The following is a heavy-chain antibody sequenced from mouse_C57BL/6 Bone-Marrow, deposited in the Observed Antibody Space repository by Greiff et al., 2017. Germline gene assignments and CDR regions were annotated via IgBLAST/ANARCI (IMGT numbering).Heavy chain of an antibody. CDR2: ISSGSSTI. Sequence: EVHLVESGGGLVKPGGSLKLSCAASGFTFSDYGMHWVRQAPEKGLEWVAYISSGSSTIYYADTVKGRFTISRDNAKNTLFLQMSSLRSENTAMYYCARGGAQALCDYWGQGTTLTVSS. CDR3: ARGGAQALCDY. V-gene: IGHV5-17*01. D-gene: IGHD3-2*02. J-gene: IGHJ2*01. CDR1: GFTFSDYG.